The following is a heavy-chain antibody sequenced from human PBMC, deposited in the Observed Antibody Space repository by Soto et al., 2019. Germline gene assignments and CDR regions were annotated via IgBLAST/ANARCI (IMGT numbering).Heavy chain of an antibody. CDR3: AKDRIGLEYSSGWLFDY. CDR1: GFTFSSYS. D-gene: IGHD6-19*01. CDR2: ISYDGSNK. Sequence: PGGSLRLSCAASGFTFSSYSMHWVRQAPGKGLEWVAVISYDGSNKYYADSVKGRFTISRDNSKNTLYLQMNSLRAEDTAVYYCAKDRIGLEYSSGWLFDYWGQGTLVTVSS. J-gene: IGHJ4*02. V-gene: IGHV3-30*18.